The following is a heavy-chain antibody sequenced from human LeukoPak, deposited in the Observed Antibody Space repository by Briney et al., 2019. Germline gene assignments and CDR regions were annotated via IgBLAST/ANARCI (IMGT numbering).Heavy chain of an antibody. CDR1: GFTFSNAW. V-gene: IGHV3-15*01. D-gene: IGHD6-19*01. CDR2: IKSKTDGGTI. CDR3: TTAVAGVITFDY. J-gene: IGHJ4*02. Sequence: GGSLRLSCAASGFTFSNAWMSWVRQAPGKGLEWVARIKSKTDGGTIDYAGSVKGGFTISRDDSKNTLYLQLNTLKTEDTAVYYCTTAVAGVITFDYWGQGTLVTVSS.